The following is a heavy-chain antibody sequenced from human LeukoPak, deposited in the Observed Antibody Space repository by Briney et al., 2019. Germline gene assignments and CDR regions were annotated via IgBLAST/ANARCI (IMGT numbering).Heavy chain of an antibody. V-gene: IGHV3-30-3*01. CDR3: ARDEDSSGYYYVGLDI. CDR1: GFTFSSYA. Sequence: GGSLRLSCAASGFTFSSYAMHWVRQAPGKGLEWVAVISYDGSNKYYADSVKGRFTISRDNSKNTLYLQMNSLRAEDTAVYYCARDEDSSGYYYVGLDIWGQGTMVTVSS. D-gene: IGHD3-22*01. J-gene: IGHJ3*02. CDR2: ISYDGSNK.